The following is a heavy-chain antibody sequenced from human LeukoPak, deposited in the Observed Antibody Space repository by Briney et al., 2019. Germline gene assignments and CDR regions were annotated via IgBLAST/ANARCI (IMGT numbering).Heavy chain of an antibody. Sequence: GGSLRLSCAASGFTFSSYAMSWVRQAPGKGLECVSAISGSGGSTYYADSVKGRFTISRDNSKNTLYLQMNSLRAEDTAVYYCAKDTGSSGWFPRAPLDYWGQGTLVTVSS. CDR1: GFTFSSYA. CDR3: AKDTGSSGWFPRAPLDY. D-gene: IGHD6-19*01. CDR2: ISGSGGST. J-gene: IGHJ4*02. V-gene: IGHV3-23*01.